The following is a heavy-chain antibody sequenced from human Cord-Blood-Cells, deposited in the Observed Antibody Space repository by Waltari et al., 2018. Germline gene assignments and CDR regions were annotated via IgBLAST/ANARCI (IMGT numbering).Heavy chain of an antibody. Sequence: QVQLVQSGAEVKKPGASVKVSCKASGYTFTGYYMHWVRQAPGQGLDGMGWINTDSCGTNDAQEFQGWVTMTRDTSISTAYMELSRLRSDDTAVYYCARENSSSWYYFDYWGQGTLVTVSS. V-gene: IGHV1-2*04. J-gene: IGHJ4*02. CDR3: ARENSSSWYYFDY. CDR2: INTDSCGT. D-gene: IGHD6-13*01. CDR1: GYTFTGYY.